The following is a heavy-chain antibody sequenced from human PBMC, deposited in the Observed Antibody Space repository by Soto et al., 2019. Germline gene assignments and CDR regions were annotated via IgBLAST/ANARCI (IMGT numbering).Heavy chain of an antibody. CDR2: ISYDGDNE. Sequence: VQLVESGGGVVQPGRSLRLSCAASGFTFTSYTFHWVRQAPGKGLEWMAVISYDGDNEYYSDSVKGRFTISRDNSKNTLYLQMNSLRTDDTAVYYCARTRATLSYFDYWGQGTLVTVSS. J-gene: IGHJ4*02. D-gene: IGHD1-1*01. V-gene: IGHV3-30-3*01. CDR3: ARTRATLSYFDY. CDR1: GFTFTSYT.